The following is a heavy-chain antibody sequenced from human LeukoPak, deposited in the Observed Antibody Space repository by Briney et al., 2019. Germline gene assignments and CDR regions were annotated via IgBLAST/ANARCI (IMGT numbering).Heavy chain of an antibody. J-gene: IGHJ4*02. CDR1: GYTFTSYA. CDR2: INAGNGNT. D-gene: IGHD2-2*01. Sequence: ASVKVSCKASGYTFTSYAMHWVRQAPGQRLEWMGWINAGNGNTKYSQKFQGRVTITRDTSASTAYMELSSLRSEDTAVYYCVRGYCSTTSCWYSDYWGQGTLVTVSS. V-gene: IGHV1-3*01. CDR3: VRGYCSTTSCWYSDY.